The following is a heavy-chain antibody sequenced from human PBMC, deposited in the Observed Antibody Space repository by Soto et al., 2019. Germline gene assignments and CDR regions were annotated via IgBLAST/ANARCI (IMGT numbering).Heavy chain of an antibody. V-gene: IGHV3-23*01. D-gene: IGHD4-17*01. CDR3: TTDTTTVVTPAHDAFDI. CDR2: ISGSGGTT. Sequence: PGGSLRLSCAASGFTFSSYAMSWVRQAPGKGLEWVSAISGSGGTTDYAAPVKGRFTISRDDSKNTLYLQMNSLKTEDTAVYYCTTDTTTVVTPAHDAFDIWGQGTMVTVSS. J-gene: IGHJ3*02. CDR1: GFTFSSYA.